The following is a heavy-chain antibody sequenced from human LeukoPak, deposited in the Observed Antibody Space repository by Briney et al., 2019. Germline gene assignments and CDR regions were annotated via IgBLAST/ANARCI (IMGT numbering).Heavy chain of an antibody. J-gene: IGHJ4*02. CDR3: ARGSRYYGSGDNFDY. Sequence: ASVKVSCKASGYTFTSYGISWVRQAPGQGLEWMGWISAYNGNTDYAQKLQGRVTMTTDTSTSTAYMELRSLRSDDTAVYYCARGSRYYGSGDNFDYWGQGTLVTVSS. V-gene: IGHV1-18*01. CDR2: ISAYNGNT. D-gene: IGHD3-10*01. CDR1: GYTFTSYG.